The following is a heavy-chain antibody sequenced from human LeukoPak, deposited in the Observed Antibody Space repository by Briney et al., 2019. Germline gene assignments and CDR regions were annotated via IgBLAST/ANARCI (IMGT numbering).Heavy chain of an antibody. J-gene: IGHJ2*01. CDR1: GFTLSNYA. CDR3: AKDRAVGASYWYFDL. CDR2: LGTAGDT. Sequence: PGGSLRLSCAASGFTLSNYAMHWVRQPAREGLEWVSALGTAGDTFYPGSVKGRFTISRDSSKNTLFLHMNTLRAEDTAIYYCAKDRAVGASYWYFDLWGRGTLVTVSS. D-gene: IGHD1-26*01. V-gene: IGHV3-13*01.